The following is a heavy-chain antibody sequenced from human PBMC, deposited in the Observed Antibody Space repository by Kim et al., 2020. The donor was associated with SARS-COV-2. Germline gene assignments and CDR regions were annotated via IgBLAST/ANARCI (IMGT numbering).Heavy chain of an antibody. Sequence: GGSLGLSCAASGFTFSSYGMHWVRQAPGKGLEWLAVISYDGSNKYYADSVKGRFTISRDNSKNTLYLQMNSLRAEDTAVYYCAKDPLGFGAYYGMDVWGQGTTVTVSS. CDR3: AKDPLGFGAYYGMDV. J-gene: IGHJ6*02. CDR2: ISYDGSNK. CDR1: GFTFSSYG. D-gene: IGHD3-10*01. V-gene: IGHV3-30*18.